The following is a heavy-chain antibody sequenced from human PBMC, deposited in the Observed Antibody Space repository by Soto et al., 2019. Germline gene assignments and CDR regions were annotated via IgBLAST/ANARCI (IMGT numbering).Heavy chain of an antibody. D-gene: IGHD2-21*02. V-gene: IGHV4-59*01. CDR2: IYYSGST. Sequence: SETLSLTCTVSGGSISSYYWSWIRQPPGKGLEWIGYIYYSGSTNYNPSLKSRVTISVDTSKNQFSLKLSSVTAADTAVYYCARDRCGGDCYYGNWFDPWGQGTLVTVSS. J-gene: IGHJ5*02. CDR3: ARDRCGGDCYYGNWFDP. CDR1: GGSISSYY.